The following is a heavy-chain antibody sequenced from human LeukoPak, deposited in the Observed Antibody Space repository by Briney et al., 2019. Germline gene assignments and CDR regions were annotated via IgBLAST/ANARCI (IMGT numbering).Heavy chain of an antibody. CDR2: ISSNGGST. CDR1: GFTFSSYA. J-gene: IGHJ4*02. V-gene: IGHV3-64D*06. CDR3: VKDGAAAGSPFDY. D-gene: IGHD6-13*01. Sequence: GGSLRLSCAVSGFTFSSYAMHWVRQAPGKGLEYVSAISSNGGSTYYADSVKGRFTISRDNSKNTLYLQMSSLRAEDTAVYYCVKDGAAAGSPFDYWGQGTLVTVSS.